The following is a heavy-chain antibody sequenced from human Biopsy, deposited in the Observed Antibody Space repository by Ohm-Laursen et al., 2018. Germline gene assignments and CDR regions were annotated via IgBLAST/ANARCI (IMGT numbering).Heavy chain of an antibody. CDR1: GFTFSNYE. Sequence: SLRLSCAASGFTFSNYEMNWVRQAPGKGLEWVSYISSSNTIYYADSVKGRFTISRDNAKNTLYLQMNSLRADDTGVYFCVRDTTVERVASWGQGTLVTVSS. D-gene: IGHD1-1*01. J-gene: IGHJ4*02. CDR3: VRDTTVERVAS. CDR2: ISSSNTI. V-gene: IGHV3-48*03.